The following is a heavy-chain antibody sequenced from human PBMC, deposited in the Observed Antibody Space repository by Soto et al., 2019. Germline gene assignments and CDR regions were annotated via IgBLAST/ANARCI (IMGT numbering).Heavy chain of an antibody. Sequence: GGSLRLSCAASGFTFSSYAMSWVRQAPGKGLEWVSAISGSGGSTYYAASVKGRFTISRDNSKNTLYLQMNSLRAEDTAVYYCANYPPTKLGYCSGGSCAYSEFDYWGQGTLVTVSS. V-gene: IGHV3-23*01. CDR2: ISGSGGST. CDR3: ANYPPTKLGYCSGGSCAYSEFDY. D-gene: IGHD2-15*01. CDR1: GFTFSSYA. J-gene: IGHJ4*02.